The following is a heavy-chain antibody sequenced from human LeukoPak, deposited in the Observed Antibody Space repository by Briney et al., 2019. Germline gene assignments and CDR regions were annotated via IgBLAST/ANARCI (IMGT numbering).Heavy chain of an antibody. Sequence: PGGSLRLSCAPPAFTFSLNAMSWVRHAQGKGLEWGSAVSDTGGSAYYADSVKGRVTISRDNSKYTLFLQMNSLRGEDTAVYYCVKGSSGSRPYYFDYGGQGTLVTVSA. CDR2: VSDTGGSA. J-gene: IGHJ4*02. CDR1: AFTFSLNA. CDR3: VKGSSGSRPYYFDY. V-gene: IGHV3-23*01. D-gene: IGHD3-10*01.